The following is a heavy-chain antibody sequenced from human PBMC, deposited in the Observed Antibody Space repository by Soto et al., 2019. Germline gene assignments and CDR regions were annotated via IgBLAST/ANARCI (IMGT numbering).Heavy chain of an antibody. J-gene: IGHJ6*02. Sequence: QVQLVESGGGVVQPGRSLRLSCAASGFTFSSYAMHWVRQAPGKGLEWVAVISYDGSNKYYADSVKGRFTISRDNSKNTLYLQMNSRRAEDTAVYYCARGLVIAAAGTAGMDVWGQGTTVTVSS. D-gene: IGHD6-13*01. CDR1: GFTFSSYA. CDR2: ISYDGSNK. CDR3: ARGLVIAAAGTAGMDV. V-gene: IGHV3-30-3*01.